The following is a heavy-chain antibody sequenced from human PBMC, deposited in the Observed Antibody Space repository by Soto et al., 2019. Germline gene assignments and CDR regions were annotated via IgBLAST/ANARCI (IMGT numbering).Heavy chain of an antibody. J-gene: IGHJ5*02. V-gene: IGHV1-24*01. Sequence: ASVKVSCKASGYTLTELSMHWVRQAPGKGLEWMGGFDPEDGETIYAQKFQGRVTMTEDTSTDTAYMELSSLRSEDTAVYYCATAKSSGYSGGWFAPWGQGTLVTVSS. CDR3: ATAKSSGYSGGWFAP. CDR2: FDPEDGET. CDR1: GYTLTELS. D-gene: IGHD3-22*01.